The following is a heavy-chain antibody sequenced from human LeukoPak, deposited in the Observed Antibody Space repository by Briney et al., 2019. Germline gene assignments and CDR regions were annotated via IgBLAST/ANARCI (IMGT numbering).Heavy chain of an antibody. Sequence: GASVKVSCKASGYTFTSYAMHWVRQAPGQRLEWMGWINAGNGNTKYSQKFQGRVTITRDTSASTAYMELGSLRSEDTAVYYCARAHPRSTRTFDYWGQGTLVTVSS. J-gene: IGHJ4*02. CDR2: INAGNGNT. V-gene: IGHV1-3*01. CDR1: GYTFTSYA. CDR3: ARAHPRSTRTFDY.